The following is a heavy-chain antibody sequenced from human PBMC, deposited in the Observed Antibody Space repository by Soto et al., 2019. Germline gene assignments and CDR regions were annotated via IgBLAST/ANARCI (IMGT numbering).Heavy chain of an antibody. CDR1: GGSFSAYY. Sequence: PSETLSLTCAVYGGSFSAYYWSWIRQPPGKGLEWIGEINHSGSTNYNPSLKSRVTISVDTSKNQFSLKLSSVTAADTAVYYCARKFYYCSSTSCYRGAFDIWGQGTMVTVSS. V-gene: IGHV4-34*01. D-gene: IGHD2-2*02. J-gene: IGHJ3*02. CDR3: ARKFYYCSSTSCYRGAFDI. CDR2: INHSGST.